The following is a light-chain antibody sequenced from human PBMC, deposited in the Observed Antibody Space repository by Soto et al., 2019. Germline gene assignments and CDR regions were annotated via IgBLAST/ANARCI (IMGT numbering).Light chain of an antibody. CDR1: QSVGNY. CDR2: DAS. Sequence: EIVLTQSPATLSLSPGERATLSCRASQSVGNYLAWYQQKPGQAPRLFIYDASKRAAGIPARFSGSGSGRDFTLTISSLEPEDFAVYYCQQRTNWPPTVTFGQGTRLEIK. CDR3: QQRTNWPPTVT. J-gene: IGKJ5*01. V-gene: IGKV3-11*02.